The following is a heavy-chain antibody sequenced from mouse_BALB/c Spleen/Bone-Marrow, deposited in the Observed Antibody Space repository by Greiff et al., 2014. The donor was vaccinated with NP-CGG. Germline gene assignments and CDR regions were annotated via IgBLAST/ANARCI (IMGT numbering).Heavy chain of an antibody. CDR3: ARGGGSSGYFDV. J-gene: IGHJ1*01. V-gene: IGHV1S56*01. D-gene: IGHD3-1*01. CDR2: IYPGDGST. CDR1: GYTFTNYD. Sequence: QVQLQQPEPELVKPGALVKISCKASGYTFTNYDINWVKQRPGQGLEWIGWIYPGDGSTKYNERFKGKATLTADKSSSTAYMQLSSLASENSAVYFCARGGGSSGYFDVWGAGTTVTVSS.